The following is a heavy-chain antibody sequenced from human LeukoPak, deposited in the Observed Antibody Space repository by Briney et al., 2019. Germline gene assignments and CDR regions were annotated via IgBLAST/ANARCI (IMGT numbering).Heavy chain of an antibody. J-gene: IGHJ4*02. V-gene: IGHV3-21*01. CDR1: GFTFSSYW. CDR2: ISSSSYI. D-gene: IGHD1-26*01. Sequence: PGGSLRLSCIASGFTFSSYWMNWVRQAPGMGLEWVSSISSSSYIYYADSVKGRFTISRDNAKNSLYLQMNSLRAEDTAVYYCARGELLGYWGQGTLVTVSS. CDR3: ARGELLGY.